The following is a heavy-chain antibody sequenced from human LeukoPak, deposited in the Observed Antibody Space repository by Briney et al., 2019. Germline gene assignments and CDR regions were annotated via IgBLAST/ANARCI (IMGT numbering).Heavy chain of an antibody. D-gene: IGHD6-19*01. J-gene: IGHJ4*02. Sequence: SGGSLRLSCAASGFTFSSYAVSWVRQAPGKGLEWVSAISGSGGSTYYADSVKGRFTISRDNSKNTLYLQMNGLRAEDTAVYYCAKGKQWLVQRALLNWGQGTLVTVSS. CDR2: ISGSGGST. CDR3: AKGKQWLVQRALLN. CDR1: GFTFSSYA. V-gene: IGHV3-23*01.